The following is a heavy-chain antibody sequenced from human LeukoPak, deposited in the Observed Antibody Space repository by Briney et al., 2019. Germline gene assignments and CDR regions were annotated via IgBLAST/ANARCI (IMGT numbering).Heavy chain of an antibody. Sequence: GGSLRLSCVASGFTFSNYAMTWVRQAPGKGLEWVSGISGSGGSLYYADSVKGRFIISRDNSENTLLLEMNNLRHEDTAIYYCARGIHFRDVWHVREWGQGTLLTVSS. V-gene: IGHV3-23*01. CDR2: ISGSGGSL. D-gene: IGHD5-24*01. J-gene: IGHJ4*02. CDR1: GFTFSNYA. CDR3: ARGIHFRDVWHVRE.